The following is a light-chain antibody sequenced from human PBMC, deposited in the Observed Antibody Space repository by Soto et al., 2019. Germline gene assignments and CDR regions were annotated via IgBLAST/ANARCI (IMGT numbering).Light chain of an antibody. CDR1: QSVLYSSNHQNY. V-gene: IGKV4-1*01. Sequence: DIVMTQSPDSLAVSLGERATINCKSSQSVLYSSNHQNYLAWYQQKPGQPPQLLIYWASTREFGVPDRFSGSGSGKDFTLTISSLQAEDVAVYYCQQYYTTPLTFGGGTKVEIK. CDR3: QQYYTTPLT. CDR2: WAS. J-gene: IGKJ4*01.